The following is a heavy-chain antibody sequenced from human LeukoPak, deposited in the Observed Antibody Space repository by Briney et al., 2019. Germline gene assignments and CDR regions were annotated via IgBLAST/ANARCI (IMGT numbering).Heavy chain of an antibody. CDR3: ATDCGGDCYSRY. CDR2: INPNNGGI. J-gene: IGHJ4*02. D-gene: IGHD2-21*02. CDR1: GYMFNDYY. Sequence: ASVKVSCKASGYMFNDYYLRWVRQAPGPGLEWMGWINPNNGGIKYAQKFQGRVTMTRDTSITTAYMELSRLTSDDTAVYFCATDCGGDCYSRYWGQGTLVTVSS. V-gene: IGHV1-2*02.